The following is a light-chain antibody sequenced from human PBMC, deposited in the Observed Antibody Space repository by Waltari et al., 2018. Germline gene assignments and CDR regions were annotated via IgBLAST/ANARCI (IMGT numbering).Light chain of an antibody. J-gene: IGKJ1*01. CDR1: QGIGND. V-gene: IGKV1-17*01. Sequence: DIQMTQSPSSLSSSLLYIFTITCRASQGIGNDLGWYQQKLGKAPERLIYAASTLQSGVPSRFSGSGSGTEFTLTISSLQPEDFASYYCLQYNSYPWTFGQGSKVEIK. CDR3: LQYNSYPWT. CDR2: AAS.